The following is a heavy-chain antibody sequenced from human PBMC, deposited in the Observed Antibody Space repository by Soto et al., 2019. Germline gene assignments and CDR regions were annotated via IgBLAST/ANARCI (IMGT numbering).Heavy chain of an antibody. J-gene: IGHJ4*02. D-gene: IGHD3-3*01. CDR2: ISGSGGST. V-gene: IGHV3-23*01. CDR3: AKVAEDYDFWSGYYWSQNYFDY. Sequence: GGSLRLSCAASGFTFSSYAMSWVRQPPGKGLEWVSAISGSGGSTYYADSVKGRFTISRDNSKNTLYLQMNSLRAEDTAVYYCAKVAEDYDFWSGYYWSQNYFDYWGQGTQVTVSS. CDR1: GFTFSSYA.